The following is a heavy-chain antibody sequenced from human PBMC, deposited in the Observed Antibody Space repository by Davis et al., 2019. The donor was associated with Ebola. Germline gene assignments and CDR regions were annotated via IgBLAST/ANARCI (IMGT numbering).Heavy chain of an antibody. D-gene: IGHD3-10*01. CDR3: ARLGYYYGSGSSMGSFDY. CDR1: GYTFTSYY. J-gene: IGHJ4*02. Sequence: AASVKVSCKASGYTFTSYYMHWVRQAPGQGLEWMGIINPSGGSTSYAQKFQGRVTMTRDTSTSTVYMELSSLGSEDTAVYYCARLGYYYGSGSSMGSFDYWGQGTLVTVSS. CDR2: INPSGGST. V-gene: IGHV1-46*01.